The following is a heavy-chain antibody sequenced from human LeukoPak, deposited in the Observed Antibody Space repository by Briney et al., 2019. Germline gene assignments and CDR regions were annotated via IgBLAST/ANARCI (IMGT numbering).Heavy chain of an antibody. CDR2: FDPEDGET. J-gene: IGHJ4*02. Sequence: ASVKVSCKVSGYTLTELSMHWVRQAPGKGLEWMGGFDPEDGETIYAQKFQGRVTMTEDTSTDTAYMELSSLRSEDTAVYYCATDQLYYDYAWGSYRRGYFDYWGQGTLVTVSS. V-gene: IGHV1-24*01. D-gene: IGHD3-16*02. CDR1: GYTLTELS. CDR3: ATDQLYYDYAWGSYRRGYFDY.